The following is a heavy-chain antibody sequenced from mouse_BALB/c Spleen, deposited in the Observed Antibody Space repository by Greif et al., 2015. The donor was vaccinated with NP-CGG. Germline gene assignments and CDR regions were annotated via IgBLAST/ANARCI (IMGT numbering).Heavy chain of an antibody. J-gene: IGHJ2*01. CDR1: GFSLTSYG. Sequence: VHLVESGPGLVAPSQSLSITCTVSGFSLTSYGVHWVRQPPGKGLEWLGVIWAGGSTNYNSALMSRLSISKDNSKSQVFIKMNSLHTDDTAMYYCARRGDGYYVDYWGQGTTLTVSS. V-gene: IGHV2-9*02. CDR3: ARRGDGYYVDY. CDR2: IWAGGST. D-gene: IGHD2-3*01.